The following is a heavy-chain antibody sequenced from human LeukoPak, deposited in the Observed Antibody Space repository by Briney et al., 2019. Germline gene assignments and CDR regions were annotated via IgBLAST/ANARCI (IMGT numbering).Heavy chain of an antibody. CDR1: GGSISSGSYY. Sequence: SQTLSLTCTVSGGSISSGSYYWSWIRQPAGKGLEWIGRIYTSGSTNYNPSLKSRVTISVDTSKNQFSLKLSSVTAADTVVYYCARGPPFDYWGQGTLVTVSS. J-gene: IGHJ4*02. CDR3: ARGPPFDY. CDR2: IYTSGST. V-gene: IGHV4-61*02.